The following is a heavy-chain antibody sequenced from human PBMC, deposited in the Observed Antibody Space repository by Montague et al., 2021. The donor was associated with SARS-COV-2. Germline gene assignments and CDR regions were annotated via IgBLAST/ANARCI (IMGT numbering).Heavy chain of an antibody. Sequence: SETLSLTCAVYGGSFSGYYWSWIRQPPGKGLEWIGEINHSGSTNYNPSLKSRVTISVDTSKNQFSLKLSSVIAADTAVYYCARVRYYGSGTSLGMDVWGQGTTVTVS. J-gene: IGHJ6*02. CDR3: ARVRYYGSGTSLGMDV. CDR1: GGSFSGYY. V-gene: IGHV4-34*01. D-gene: IGHD3-10*01. CDR2: INHSGST.